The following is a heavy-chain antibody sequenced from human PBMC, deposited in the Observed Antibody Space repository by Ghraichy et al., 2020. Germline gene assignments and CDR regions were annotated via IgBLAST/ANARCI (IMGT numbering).Heavy chain of an antibody. V-gene: IGHV1-69*06. D-gene: IGHD1-26*01. Sequence: SVKVSCKASGGTFSSYAISWVRQAPGQGLEWMGGIIPIFGTANYAQKFQGRVTITADKSTSTAYMELSSLRSEDTAVYYCASVNSGSYSMGEYYFDYWGQGTLVTVSS. CDR3: ASVNSGSYSMGEYYFDY. CDR1: GGTFSSYA. J-gene: IGHJ4*02. CDR2: IIPIFGTA.